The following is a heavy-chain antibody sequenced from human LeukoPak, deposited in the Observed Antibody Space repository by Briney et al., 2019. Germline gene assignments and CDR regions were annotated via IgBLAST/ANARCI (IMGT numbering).Heavy chain of an antibody. CDR3: ARDYYDSSSLPTGEWFDP. Sequence: PSETLSLTCTVSGGSISSYYWSWIRQPPGKGLEWIGYIYYSGSTNYNPSLKSRVTISVDTSKNQFSLKLSSVTAADTAVYYCARDYYDSSSLPTGEWFDPWGQGTLVTVSS. CDR2: IYYSGST. V-gene: IGHV4-59*12. CDR1: GGSISSYY. D-gene: IGHD3-22*01. J-gene: IGHJ5*02.